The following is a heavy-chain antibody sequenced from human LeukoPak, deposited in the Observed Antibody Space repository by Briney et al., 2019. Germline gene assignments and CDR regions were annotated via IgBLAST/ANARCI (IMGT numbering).Heavy chain of an antibody. CDR3: ARHFPPDDIRITIFGVVIRQSAFDP. CDR1: GGSISSSIYY. V-gene: IGHV4-39*01. Sequence: SETLSLTCTVSGGSISSSIYYWGWIRQPPGKGLEWIGSIYYSGSTYYNPSLKSRVTISVDTSKNQFSLKLSSVTAADTAVYYCARHFPPDDIRITIFGVVIRQSAFDPWGQGTLVTVSS. CDR2: IYYSGST. D-gene: IGHD3-3*01. J-gene: IGHJ5*02.